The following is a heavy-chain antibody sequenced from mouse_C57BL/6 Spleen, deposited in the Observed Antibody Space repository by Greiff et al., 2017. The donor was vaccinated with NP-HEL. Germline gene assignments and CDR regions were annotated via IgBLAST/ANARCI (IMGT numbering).Heavy chain of an antibody. D-gene: IGHD2-2*01. CDR1: GYTFTGYW. CDR3: ARVSTMVTTDWYFDV. V-gene: IGHV1-9*01. J-gene: IGHJ1*03. Sequence: QVQLQQSGAELMKPGASVKLSCKATGYTFTGYWIEWVKQRPGHGLEWIGEILPGSGNTYYNEKFKGKATLTADKSSSTAYMELRSLTSEDSAVYFCARVSTMVTTDWYFDVWGTGTTVTVSS. CDR2: ILPGSGNT.